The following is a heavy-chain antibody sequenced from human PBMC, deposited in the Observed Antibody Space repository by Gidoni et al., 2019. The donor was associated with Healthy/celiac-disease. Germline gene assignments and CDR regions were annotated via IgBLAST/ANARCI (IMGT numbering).Heavy chain of an antibody. Sequence: EVQLVESGGGLVKPGGSLRLSCAASGFTFSSYSMNWVRQAPGKGLEWVSSISSSSSYIYYADSVKGRFTISRDNAKNSLYLQMNSLRAEDTAVYYCARSPNYDYVWGSYYGMDVWGQGTTVTVSS. CDR3: ARSPNYDYVWGSYYGMDV. D-gene: IGHD3-16*01. V-gene: IGHV3-21*01. CDR2: ISSSSSYI. CDR1: GFTFSSYS. J-gene: IGHJ6*02.